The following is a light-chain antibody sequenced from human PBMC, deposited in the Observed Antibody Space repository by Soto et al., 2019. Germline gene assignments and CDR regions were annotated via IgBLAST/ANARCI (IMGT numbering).Light chain of an antibody. J-gene: IGKJ5*01. CDR2: DAS. CDR3: QQYNSYPYT. CDR1: QIISTW. Sequence: DIQMTQSPSTVASSVVDGVTITCRASQIISTWLAWYQQKPGKAPKLLIYDASTLESGVPSGFSGSGSGTEFTLTISSLQPDDFATYYCQQYNSYPYTFGQGTRLEIK. V-gene: IGKV1-5*01.